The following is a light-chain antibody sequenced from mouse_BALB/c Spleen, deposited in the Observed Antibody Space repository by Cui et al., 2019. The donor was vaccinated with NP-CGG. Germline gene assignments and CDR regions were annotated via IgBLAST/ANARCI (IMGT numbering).Light chain of an antibody. J-gene: IGLJ1*01. Sequence: QAVVTQESALTTSPGETVTPTCRTSTGAVTTSNYANWVQEKPDHLFTGLIGGTHNRAPGVPARFSGSLIGDKAALTITGAQTEDEAIYFCALWYSNHWVFGGGTKLTVL. V-gene: IGLV1*01. CDR1: TGAVTTSNY. CDR2: GTH. CDR3: ALWYSNHWV.